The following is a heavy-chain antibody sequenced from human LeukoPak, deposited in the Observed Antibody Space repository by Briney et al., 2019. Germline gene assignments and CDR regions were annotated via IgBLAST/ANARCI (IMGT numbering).Heavy chain of an antibody. J-gene: IGHJ4*02. CDR1: GGTFSSYT. V-gene: IGHV1-69*02. Sequence: ASVKVSCKASGGTFSSYTISWVRQAPGQGLEWMGRIIPILGIANYAQKFQGRVMITADKSTSTAYMELSSLRSEDTAVYYCARAGAIAVAGTFDYWGQGTLVTVSS. CDR3: ARAGAIAVAGTFDY. CDR2: IIPILGIA. D-gene: IGHD6-19*01.